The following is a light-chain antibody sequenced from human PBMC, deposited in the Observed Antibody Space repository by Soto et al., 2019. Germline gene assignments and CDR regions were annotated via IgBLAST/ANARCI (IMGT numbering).Light chain of an antibody. CDR3: QQYSSSPPEFT. CDR2: GAS. V-gene: IGKV3-20*01. CDR1: QSVNSNY. J-gene: IGKJ3*01. Sequence: EIVLTQSPGTLSVSPGERVTLSCRASQSVNSNYLAWYQQRPGQAPRLLIFGASYRATGIPDRFSGSRSGTDFTLTISRQEPEDFAVYYCQQYSSSPPEFTFGPGTKVDSK.